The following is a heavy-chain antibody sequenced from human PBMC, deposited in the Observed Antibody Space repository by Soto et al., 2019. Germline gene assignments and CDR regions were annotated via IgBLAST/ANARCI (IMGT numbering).Heavy chain of an antibody. CDR1: GYTFTSYD. J-gene: IGHJ4*02. Sequence: ASVKLSCKASGYTFTSYDINWVRQATGQGLEWMGWMNPNSGNTGYAQKFQGRVTMTRNTSISTAYMELSSLRSEDTAVYYCARGRRRITIFGVVIGPVYYWGQATLVTVSS. CDR2: MNPNSGNT. CDR3: ARGRRRITIFGVVIGPVYY. V-gene: IGHV1-8*01. D-gene: IGHD3-3*01.